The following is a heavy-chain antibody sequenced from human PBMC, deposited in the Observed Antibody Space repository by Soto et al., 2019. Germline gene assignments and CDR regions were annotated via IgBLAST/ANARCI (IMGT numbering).Heavy chain of an antibody. CDR3: AKGYGYYDSSGYGIDY. Sequence: GSLRLSCAASGFTFSSYGMHWVRQAPGKGLEWVAVISYDGSNKYYADSVKGRFTISRDNSKNTLYLQMNSLRAGDTAVYYCAKGYGYYDSSGYGIDYWGQGTLVTVSS. D-gene: IGHD3-22*01. CDR1: GFTFSSYG. V-gene: IGHV3-30*18. CDR2: ISYDGSNK. J-gene: IGHJ4*02.